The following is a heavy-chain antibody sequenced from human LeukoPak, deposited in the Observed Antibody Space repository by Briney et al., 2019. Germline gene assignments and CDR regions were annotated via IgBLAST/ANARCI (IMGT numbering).Heavy chain of an antibody. CDR1: GGSISNYY. CDR3: ARGGYGGNPGAFDT. Sequence: SETLSLTCTVSGGSISNYYWSWIRQPPGERLEWIGYIYHSGSTYYNPSLKSRVTISVDRSKNQFSLKLSSVTAADTAVYYCARGGYGGNPGAFDTWGQGTMVTVSS. CDR2: IYHSGST. J-gene: IGHJ3*02. D-gene: IGHD4-23*01. V-gene: IGHV4-59*12.